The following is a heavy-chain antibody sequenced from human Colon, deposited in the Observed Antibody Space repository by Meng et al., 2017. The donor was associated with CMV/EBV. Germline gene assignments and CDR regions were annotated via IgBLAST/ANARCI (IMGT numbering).Heavy chain of an antibody. Sequence: GGSLRLSCAASGFNFTNAWMSWVRQSPGKGLEWVGRIKSKVDGGTTHYAAPAKGRFTISRDDLKDILYLHLNNLKTEDTAVYFCTTDPDYDILTGFYRTGYYFDNWGQGTLVTVSS. CDR1: GFNFTNAW. CDR2: IKSKVDGGTT. V-gene: IGHV3-15*01. D-gene: IGHD3-9*01. CDR3: TTDPDYDILTGFYRTGYYFDN. J-gene: IGHJ4*02.